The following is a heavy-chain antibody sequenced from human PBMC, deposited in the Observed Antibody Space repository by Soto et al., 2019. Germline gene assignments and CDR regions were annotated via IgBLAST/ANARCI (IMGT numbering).Heavy chain of an antibody. CDR1: GFTFTNYA. Sequence: QVQLVESGGGVVQPGRSLRLSCAASGFTFTNYAMHWVRQAPGKGLEWVALISYGGSNKNYADSVKGRFTISRDNSKNTLYLQMNSLRAEDTAVYYCAKHQTYYLYAMAVWGQGTTVTVSS. CDR2: ISYGGSNK. J-gene: IGHJ6*02. D-gene: IGHD2-21*01. CDR3: AKHQTYYLYAMAV. V-gene: IGHV3-30*18.